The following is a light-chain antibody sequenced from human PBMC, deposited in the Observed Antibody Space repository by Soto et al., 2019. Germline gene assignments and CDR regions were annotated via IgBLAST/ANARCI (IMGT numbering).Light chain of an antibody. CDR2: AAS. Sequence: IQMAQSPSSLSASLGDRVTISCRASQGIRDALGWYQQKPGKAPKLLIYAASGLHSGAPSRFSGSGSGTDFTLTISSLQPENFATYYCQQSYSSPITFGQGTRLEIK. J-gene: IGKJ5*01. CDR1: QGIRDA. V-gene: IGKV1-39*01. CDR3: QQSYSSPIT.